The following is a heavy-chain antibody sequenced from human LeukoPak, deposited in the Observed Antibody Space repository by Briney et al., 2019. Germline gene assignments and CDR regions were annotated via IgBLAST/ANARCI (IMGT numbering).Heavy chain of an antibody. D-gene: IGHD6-13*01. Sequence: GGSLRLSCAASGFTFSSYAFHWVRQAPGKGLEWVALISDHESGSNEYYADSVKGRFTISRDNSKNTLYLQMNSLRAEDTAVYYCARAWGSSSHEKYFQHWGQGTLVTVSS. V-gene: IGHV3-30*14. J-gene: IGHJ1*01. CDR2: ISDHESGSNE. CDR3: ARAWGSSSHEKYFQH. CDR1: GFTFSSYA.